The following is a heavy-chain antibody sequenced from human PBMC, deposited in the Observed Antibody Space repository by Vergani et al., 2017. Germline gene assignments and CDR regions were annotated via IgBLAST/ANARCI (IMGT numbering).Heavy chain of an antibody. V-gene: IGHV3-23*04. Sequence: EVQLVESGGGLVQPGGSLRLSCAASGFTFSSYAMSWVRQAPGKGLEWVSAISGSGGSTYYADSVKGRFTISRDNAKNSLYLQMNSLRAEDTALYYCAKDIKGSSWYHFDYWGQGTLVTVSS. D-gene: IGHD6-13*01. CDR2: ISGSGGST. CDR1: GFTFSSYA. J-gene: IGHJ4*02. CDR3: AKDIKGSSWYHFDY.